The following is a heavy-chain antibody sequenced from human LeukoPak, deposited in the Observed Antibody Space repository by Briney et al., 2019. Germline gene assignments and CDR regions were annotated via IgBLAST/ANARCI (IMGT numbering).Heavy chain of an antibody. Sequence: GGSLRLSCAGSGFTFRSYWMSWVRQAPGKGLEWVANIKQDESEKFYVDSVKGRFTISRDNAKNSLYLRMNSLRAEDTAVYYCAREDIQFWLPQYFDYWGRGTLVTVSS. CDR1: GFTFRSYW. V-gene: IGHV3-7*01. D-gene: IGHD5-18*01. CDR3: AREDIQFWLPQYFDY. CDR2: IKQDESEK. J-gene: IGHJ4*02.